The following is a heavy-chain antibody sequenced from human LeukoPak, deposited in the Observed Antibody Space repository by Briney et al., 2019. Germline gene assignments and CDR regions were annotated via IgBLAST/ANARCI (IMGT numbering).Heavy chain of an antibody. CDR1: GFTFSSHA. CDR3: ARVRDVYGQFDY. CDR2: ISDTGGST. V-gene: IGHV3-23*01. J-gene: IGHJ4*02. Sequence: PGGSLRLSCAASGFTFSSHAMSWIRHAPRKGLEWLSAISDTGGSTYYADSVKGRSTISRDNSKNTLYLQMDSLRAEDTAVYYCARVRDVYGQFDYWGQGTLVTVSS. D-gene: IGHD5/OR15-5a*01.